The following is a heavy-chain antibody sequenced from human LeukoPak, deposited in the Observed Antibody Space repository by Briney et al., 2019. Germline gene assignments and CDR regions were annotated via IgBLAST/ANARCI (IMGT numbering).Heavy chain of an antibody. D-gene: IGHD6-13*01. Sequence: ASQTLSLTCAVSGGSISSGGYSWSWIRQPPGKGLEWIGYIYYSGSTNYNPSLKSRVTISVDTSKNQFSLKLSSVTAADTAVYYCARSKSALQLVRNYYYYYGMDVWGQGTTVTVSS. CDR3: ARSKSALQLVRNYYYYYGMDV. CDR2: IYYSGST. CDR1: GGSISSGGYS. J-gene: IGHJ6*02. V-gene: IGHV4-61*08.